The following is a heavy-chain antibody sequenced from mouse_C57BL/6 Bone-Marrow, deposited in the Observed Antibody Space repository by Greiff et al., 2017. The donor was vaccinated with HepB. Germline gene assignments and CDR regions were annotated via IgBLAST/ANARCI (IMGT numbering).Heavy chain of an antibody. CDR3: ATPDY. CDR2: IDPSDSYT. J-gene: IGHJ2*01. CDR1: GYTFTSYW. Sequence: VQLQQSGAELVKPGASVKLSCKASGYTFTSYWMQWVKQRPGQGLEWIGEIDPSDSYTNYNQKFKGKATLTVDTSSSTAYMQLSSLTSEDSAVYYCATPDYGGQGTTLTVSS. V-gene: IGHV1-50*01.